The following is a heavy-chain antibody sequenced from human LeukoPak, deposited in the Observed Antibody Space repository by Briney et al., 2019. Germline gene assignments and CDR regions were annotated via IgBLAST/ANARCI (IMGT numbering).Heavy chain of an antibody. V-gene: IGHV1-8*01. CDR1: GYNFINYD. D-gene: IGHD3-22*01. J-gene: IGHJ4*02. CDR2: MQPHSGDT. Sequence: GASVKVSCKASGYNFINYDINWVRQATGQGLEWMGWMQPHSGDTGYAQKFQRRVKMTRDTSISTVYMEVSSLTSDDTAVYYCARVPRDRNSLDSWGQGTLVTVSS. CDR3: ARVPRDRNSLDS.